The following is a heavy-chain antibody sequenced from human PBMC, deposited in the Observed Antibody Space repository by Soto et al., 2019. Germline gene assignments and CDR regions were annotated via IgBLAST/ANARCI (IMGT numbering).Heavy chain of an antibody. D-gene: IGHD1-20*01. J-gene: IGHJ3*02. Sequence: SETLSLTCTVSGGSISSYYWGWIRQPPGKGLEWIGYIYYSGSTNYNPSLKSRVTISVDTSKNQFSLKLSSVTAADTAVYYCARAPRYQDDAFDIWGQGTMVTVSS. V-gene: IGHV4-59*01. CDR1: GGSISSYY. CDR2: IYYSGST. CDR3: ARAPRYQDDAFDI.